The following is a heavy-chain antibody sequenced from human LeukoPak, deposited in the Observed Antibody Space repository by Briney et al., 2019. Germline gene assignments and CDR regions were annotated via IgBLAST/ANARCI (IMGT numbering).Heavy chain of an antibody. CDR1: GFTFSSYA. J-gene: IGHJ5*02. Sequence: GRSLRLSCAASGFTFSSYAMSWVRQAPGQGLEWFSTISGSGGSTYYADSVKGRFTISRDNSKNTLYLQMNSLRAEDTAVYYCAKGPRSSWSLNWFDPWGQGTLVTVSS. CDR2: ISGSGGST. V-gene: IGHV3-23*01. CDR3: AKGPRSSWSLNWFDP. D-gene: IGHD6-13*01.